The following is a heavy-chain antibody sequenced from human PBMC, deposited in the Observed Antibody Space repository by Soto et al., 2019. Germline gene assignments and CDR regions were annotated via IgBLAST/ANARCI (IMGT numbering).Heavy chain of an antibody. CDR1: GGSVSSRSHY. D-gene: IGHD6-13*01. J-gene: IGHJ4*02. CDR3: GXQGADPSTWSGGGFFDY. Sequence: SETLSLTCSVSGGSVSSRSHYWGWIRQAPGKGLDWIASVHYSGSSYYNPSVKSRATISVDTAKNQFSLELRSVTATDTAVYYCGXQGADPSTWSGGGFFDYWGQGILVTVSS. V-gene: IGHV4-39*01. CDR2: VHYSGSS.